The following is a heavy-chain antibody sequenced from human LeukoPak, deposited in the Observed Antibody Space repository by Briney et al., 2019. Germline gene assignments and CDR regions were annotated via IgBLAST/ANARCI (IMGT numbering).Heavy chain of an antibody. V-gene: IGHV3-23*01. CDR2: MSGSGGST. CDR3: AKDRDYDSSGYYSFFDY. CDR1: GFTLSSYA. J-gene: IGHJ4*02. D-gene: IGHD3-22*01. Sequence: PGGSLRLSCAASGFTLSSYAMSWVRRAPGKGLEWVSGMSGSGGSTNYGDSVRGGVAISRDNSKHPLYLQMNSLRAEDTAVYYCAKDRDYDSSGYYSFFDYWGQGTLVTVSS.